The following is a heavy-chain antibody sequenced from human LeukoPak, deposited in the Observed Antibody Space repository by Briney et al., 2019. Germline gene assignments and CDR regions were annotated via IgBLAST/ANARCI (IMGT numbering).Heavy chain of an antibody. Sequence: PGGSLRLSCAASGFTFSNYAMSWVRQAPGKGLEWVSGISGSGGSTYYADSVKGRFTISRDNSKNTLYLQMNSLRVEDTAVYYCAKDKTCTSISCYVDYWGQGTLVTVSS. V-gene: IGHV3-23*01. D-gene: IGHD2-2*01. CDR3: AKDKTCTSISCYVDY. CDR2: ISGSGGST. J-gene: IGHJ4*02. CDR1: GFTFSNYA.